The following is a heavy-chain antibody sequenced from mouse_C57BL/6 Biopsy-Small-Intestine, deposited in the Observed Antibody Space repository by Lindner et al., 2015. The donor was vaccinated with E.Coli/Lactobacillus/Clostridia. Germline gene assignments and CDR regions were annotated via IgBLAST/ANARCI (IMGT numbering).Heavy chain of an antibody. Sequence: VQLQESGAELVKPGASVKISCKVSGYAFSSYWMNWVKQRPGRGLEWVGQIYPGDGDTNYNGKFKGKATLTADKSSSTAYMQLSSLTSEDSAVYFCAREDYGSIYWYFDVWGTGTTVTVSS. CDR2: IYPGDGDT. V-gene: IGHV1-80*01. J-gene: IGHJ1*03. CDR3: AREDYGSIYWYFDV. CDR1: GYAFSSYW. D-gene: IGHD1-1*01.